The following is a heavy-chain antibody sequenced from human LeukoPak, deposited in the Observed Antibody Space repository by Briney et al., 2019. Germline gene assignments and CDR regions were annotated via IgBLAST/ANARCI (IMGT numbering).Heavy chain of an antibody. J-gene: IGHJ6*02. CDR2: IILILGIA. Sequence: GASVKVSSKASGGTFSSYAISWVRQAPGQGLEWRGRIILILGIANYAQKFQGRVTITADKSTSTAYMELSSLRSEDTAVYYCARDARAIVVVVAATPTYGMDVWGQGTTVTVSS. D-gene: IGHD2-15*01. CDR1: GGTFSSYA. V-gene: IGHV1-69*04. CDR3: ARDARAIVVVVAATPTYGMDV.